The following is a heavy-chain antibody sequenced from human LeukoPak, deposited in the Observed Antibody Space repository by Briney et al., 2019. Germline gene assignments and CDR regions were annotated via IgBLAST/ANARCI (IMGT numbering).Heavy chain of an antibody. J-gene: IGHJ6*02. V-gene: IGHV1-69*13. Sequence: SVKVSCKASGGTFSSYAISWVRQAPGQGLEWMGGIIPIFGTANYAQKSQGRVTITADESTSTAYMELSSLRSEDTAVYYCARVSGELSYYYGMDVWGQGTTVTVSS. D-gene: IGHD3-16*02. CDR1: GGTFSSYA. CDR2: IIPIFGTA. CDR3: ARVSGELSYYYGMDV.